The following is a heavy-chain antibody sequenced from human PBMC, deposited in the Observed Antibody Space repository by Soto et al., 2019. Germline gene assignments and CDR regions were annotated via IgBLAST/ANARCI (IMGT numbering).Heavy chain of an antibody. CDR2: IKQDGSEK. CDR3: ARHGQSSSYYYYYMDV. D-gene: IGHD6-6*01. Sequence: GGSLRLSCAASGFTFSSYWMSWVRQAPGKGLEWVANIKQDGSEKYYVDSVKGRFTISRDNAKNSLYLQMNSLRAEDTAVYYCARHGQSSSYYYYYMDVWGKGTTVTVSS. J-gene: IGHJ6*03. CDR1: GFTFSSYW. V-gene: IGHV3-7*01.